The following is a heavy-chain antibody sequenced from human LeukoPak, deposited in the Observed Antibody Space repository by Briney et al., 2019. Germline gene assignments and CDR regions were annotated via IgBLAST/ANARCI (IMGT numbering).Heavy chain of an antibody. CDR2: ISTSSRYI. CDR1: GFTLSNYD. V-gene: IGHV3-21*01. J-gene: IGHJ5*02. Sequence: PGGSLRLSCAASGFTLSNYDMNWVRQAPGKGLEWVSSISTSSRYIYYKDSVRGRFTISRDDAKNSLYLEMNSLRAEDTAVYYCARADCSSSTCYLLRSWFDPWGQGTLVTVSS. D-gene: IGHD2-2*01. CDR3: ARADCSSSTCYLLRSWFDP.